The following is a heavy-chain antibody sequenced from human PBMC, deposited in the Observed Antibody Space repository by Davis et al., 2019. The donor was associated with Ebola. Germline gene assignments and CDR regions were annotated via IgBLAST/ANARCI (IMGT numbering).Heavy chain of an antibody. CDR3: ATGLVF. V-gene: IGHV1-24*01. CDR2: FDPEDGKT. CDR1: GYNLTDLS. Sequence: ASVKVSCKVSGYNLTDLSIQWVRQAPGKGLEWMGGFDPEDGKTRYAQKFQGRVTMTKDTSTYTAYMILGGLRYEDTAVYYCATGLVFWGQGTLVTVSS. D-gene: IGHD3/OR15-3a*01. J-gene: IGHJ4*02.